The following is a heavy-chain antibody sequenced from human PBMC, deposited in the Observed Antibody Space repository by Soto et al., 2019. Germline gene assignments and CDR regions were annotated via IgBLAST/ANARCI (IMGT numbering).Heavy chain of an antibody. CDR1: GATFTGGG. J-gene: IGHJ4*01. CDR2: INPSGGST. V-gene: IGHV1-46*01. Sequence: CTTSGATFTGGGGHLLRKSPGQRLDWMGWINPSGGSTSYAQKFQGRVTMTRDTSTSTVYMELSSLRSEDTAVFYCARPIRYSSAGWAYWGHG. CDR3: ARPIRYSSAGWAY. D-gene: IGHD6-19*01.